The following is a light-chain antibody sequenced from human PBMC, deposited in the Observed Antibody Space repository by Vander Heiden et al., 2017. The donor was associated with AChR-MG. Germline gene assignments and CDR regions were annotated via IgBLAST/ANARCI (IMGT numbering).Light chain of an antibody. CDR3: QHRSNWPLT. CDR1: QSVSSC. CDR2: EAS. V-gene: IGKV3-11*01. Sequence: IVLTQSPATLSSSPGDTATLPCRASQSVSSCLAWYQQKPGQAPGLLIYEASNRATGIPARFSGSGSGTDFTLTISSLEPEDFAVYYCQHRSNWPLTFGGGTKVEIK. J-gene: IGKJ4*01.